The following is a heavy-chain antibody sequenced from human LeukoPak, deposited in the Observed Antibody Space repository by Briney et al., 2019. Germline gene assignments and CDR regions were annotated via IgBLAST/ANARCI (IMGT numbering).Heavy chain of an antibody. D-gene: IGHD6-13*01. CDR3: ARDGDSSSWYRLYYGMDV. CDR1: GGTFSSYA. J-gene: IGHJ6*02. V-gene: IGHV1-69*04. CDR2: IIPILGIA. Sequence: GASVKVSCKASGGTFSSYAISWVRQAPGQGLEWMGRIIPILGIANYAQKFQGRVTITADKSTSTAYMELSSLRSEDTAVYYCARDGDSSSWYRLYYGMDVWGQGTTVTVSS.